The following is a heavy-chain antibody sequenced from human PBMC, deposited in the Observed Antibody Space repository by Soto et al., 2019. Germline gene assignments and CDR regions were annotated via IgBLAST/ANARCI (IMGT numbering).Heavy chain of an antibody. V-gene: IGHV3-23*01. CDR1: GFTFTSHA. CDR3: AKDQNIQLWPRYYYYGMDI. CDR2: ISGSGGST. Sequence: VGSLRLPCAASGFTFTSHAITWVRQAPGKGLEWVSAISGSGGSTYYADSVKGRFTISRDNSKNTLYLQMNSLRAEDTAVYYCAKDQNIQLWPRYYYYGMDIWGEGTTVTVYS. D-gene: IGHD5-18*01. J-gene: IGHJ6*04.